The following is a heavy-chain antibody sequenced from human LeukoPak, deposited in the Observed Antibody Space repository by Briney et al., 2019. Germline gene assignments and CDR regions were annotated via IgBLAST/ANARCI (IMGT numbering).Heavy chain of an antibody. Sequence: SQTLSLTCAVSGGSISSGGYSWSWIRQPPGKGLEWIGYIYHSGSTYYNPSLKSRVTISVDRSKNQFSLKLSSVTAADTAVYYCARLVAATGNFDYWGQEPWSPSPQ. V-gene: IGHV4-30-2*01. CDR2: IYHSGST. D-gene: IGHD6-13*01. J-gene: IGHJ4*01. CDR3: ARLVAATGNFDY. CDR1: GGSISSGGYS.